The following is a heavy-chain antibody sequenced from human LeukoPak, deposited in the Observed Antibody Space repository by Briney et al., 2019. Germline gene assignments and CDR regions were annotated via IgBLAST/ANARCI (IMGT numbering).Heavy chain of an antibody. CDR2: IIPIFGTA. CDR1: GGTFSSYA. D-gene: IGHD2-2*01. CDR3: ARDCSSTSCLDY. V-gene: IGHV1-69*13. Sequence: SVKVSCEASGGTFSSYAISWVRQAPGQGLEWMGGIIPIFGTANYAQKFQGRVTITADESTSTAYMELSSLRSEDTAVYYCARDCSSTSCLDYWGQGTLVTVSS. J-gene: IGHJ4*02.